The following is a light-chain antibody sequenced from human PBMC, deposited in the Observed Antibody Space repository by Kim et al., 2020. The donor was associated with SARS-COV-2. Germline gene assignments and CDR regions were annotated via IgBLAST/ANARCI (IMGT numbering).Light chain of an antibody. CDR2: DAF. CDR1: LSVASNY. Sequence: LSPGERATLSCRASLSVASNYLAWYQQKPGQAPRLLIYDAFTRATGISDRFSGSGSGTDFTLTISRLEPEDFAVYYCQQYGSSPCTFGQGTKLEI. V-gene: IGKV3-20*01. J-gene: IGKJ2*02. CDR3: QQYGSSPCT.